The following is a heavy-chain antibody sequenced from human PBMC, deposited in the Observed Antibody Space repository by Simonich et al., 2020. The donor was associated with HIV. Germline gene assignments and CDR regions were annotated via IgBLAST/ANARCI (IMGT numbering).Heavy chain of an antibody. J-gene: IGHJ4*02. D-gene: IGHD3-22*01. V-gene: IGHV3-74*01. CDR1: GFTFSSYW. CDR3: ARGHATYYYDSSGYY. CDR2: INSDGGST. Sequence: EVQLVESGGGLVQPGGSLRLSCAASGFTFSSYWMHWVRQAPGKGLVWVSRINSDGGSTSYADSVKGRFTISRDNAKNTLYLQMNSLRAEDTAVYYCARGHATYYYDSSGYYWGQGTLVTVSS.